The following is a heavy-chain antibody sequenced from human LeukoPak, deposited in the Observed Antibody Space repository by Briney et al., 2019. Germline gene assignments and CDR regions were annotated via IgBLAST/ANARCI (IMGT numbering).Heavy chain of an antibody. CDR3: ARVAITMVRGVIITDYYYYYMDV. V-gene: IGHV3-7*01. D-gene: IGHD3-10*01. J-gene: IGHJ6*03. CDR2: IKQDGSEK. Sequence: GGSLRLSCAASGFTFSSYWMTWVRHLPGKGLEWVAKIKQDGSEKYYVDSVKGRFTISRDNSKNTLYLQMNSLRAEDTAVYYCARVAITMVRGVIITDYYYYYMDVWGKGTTVTVSS. CDR1: GFTFSSYW.